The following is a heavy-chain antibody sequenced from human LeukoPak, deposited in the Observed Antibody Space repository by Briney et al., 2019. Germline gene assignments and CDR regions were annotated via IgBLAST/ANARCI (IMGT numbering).Heavy chain of an antibody. Sequence: GGSLRLSCAASGFTFRDYAMSWVRQAPGKGLEWVSSISSSSSYIYYADSVKGRFTISRDNAKNSLYLQMNSLRAEDTAVYYCAREGPLYNLDFDYWGQGTLVTVSS. CDR1: GFTFRDYA. CDR2: ISSSSSYI. J-gene: IGHJ4*02. CDR3: AREGPLYNLDFDY. V-gene: IGHV3-21*01. D-gene: IGHD1-1*01.